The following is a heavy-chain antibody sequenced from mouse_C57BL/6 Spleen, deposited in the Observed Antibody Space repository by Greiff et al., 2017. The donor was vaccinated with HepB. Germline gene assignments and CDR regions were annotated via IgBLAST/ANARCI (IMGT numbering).Heavy chain of an antibody. Sequence: QVQLQQSGPELVKPGASVKISCKASGYAFSSSWMNWVKQRPGKGLEWIGRIYPGDGDTNYNGKFKGKATLTADKSSSTAYMQLSSLTSEDSAVYFCANGGVDYWGQGTTLTVSS. CDR2: IYPGDGDT. J-gene: IGHJ2*01. V-gene: IGHV1-82*01. CDR1: GYAFSSSW. CDR3: ANGGVDY.